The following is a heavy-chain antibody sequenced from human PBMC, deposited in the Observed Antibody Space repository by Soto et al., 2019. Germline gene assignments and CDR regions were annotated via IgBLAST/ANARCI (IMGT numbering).Heavy chain of an antibody. J-gene: IGHJ6*02. V-gene: IGHV1-18*01. CDR3: ARMGDVPYYYYGMDV. CDR2: INGYNGNT. D-gene: IGHD3-16*01. Sequence: QVQLVQSGAEVKKSGASVKVSCKASGYTFTSYGISWVRQAPGQGLEWMGWINGYNGNTNHAQKLQGRVTMSTDTSTSTAYMELRSLRSDDSAVYYCARMGDVPYYYYGMDVWGQGTTVTVSS. CDR1: GYTFTSYG.